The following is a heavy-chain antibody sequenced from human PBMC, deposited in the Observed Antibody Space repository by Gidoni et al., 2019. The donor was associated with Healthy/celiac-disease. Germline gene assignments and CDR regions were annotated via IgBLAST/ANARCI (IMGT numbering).Heavy chain of an antibody. J-gene: IGHJ4*02. CDR1: GFTFGNAW. CDR3: TTESDYYDSSGYSPFDY. Sequence: EVQVVGSGGGLVKPGGSLGLSCAASGFTFGNAWMRWVRKAPGKGLEWVGRIKSKSDGGTTDDASPVKGRFTISRDDSNNTLYRQMNSLKTEDTAVYYCTTESDYYDSSGYSPFDYWGQGTLVTVSS. CDR2: IKSKSDGGTT. V-gene: IGHV3-15*01. D-gene: IGHD3-22*01.